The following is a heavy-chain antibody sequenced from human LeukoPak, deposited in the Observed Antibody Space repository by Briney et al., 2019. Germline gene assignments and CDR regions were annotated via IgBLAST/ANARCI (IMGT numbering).Heavy chain of an antibody. CDR2: IYCSGST. CDR1: GGSISSYY. V-gene: IGHV4-59*12. CDR3: ARVSGSYYSDFDY. D-gene: IGHD3-10*01. Sequence: SETLSLTCTVSGGSISSYYWSWIRQPPGKGLEWIGYIYCSGSTNYKPSLKSRVTISVDTSKNQFSLRLSSVTAADTAAYYCARVSGSYYSDFDYWGQGTLVTVSS. J-gene: IGHJ4*02.